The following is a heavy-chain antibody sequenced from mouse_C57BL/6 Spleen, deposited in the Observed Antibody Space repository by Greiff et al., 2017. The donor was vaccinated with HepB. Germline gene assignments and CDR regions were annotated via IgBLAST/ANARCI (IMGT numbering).Heavy chain of an antibody. J-gene: IGHJ4*01. CDR3: ARRRWLLRPYYAMDY. V-gene: IGHV5-12*01. D-gene: IGHD2-3*01. CDR1: GFTFSDYY. CDR2: IRNGGGST. Sequence: EVKLVESGGGLVQPGGSLKLSCAASGFTFSDYYMYWVRQTPEKRLEWVAYIRNGGGSTYYPDTVKGRFTISRDNAKNTLYLQMSRLKSEDTAMYYCARRRWLLRPYYAMDYGGQGTSVTVSS.